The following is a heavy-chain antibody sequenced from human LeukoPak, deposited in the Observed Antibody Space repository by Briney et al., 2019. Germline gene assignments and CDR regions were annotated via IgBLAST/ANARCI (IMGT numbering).Heavy chain of an antibody. J-gene: IGHJ5*02. D-gene: IGHD3-22*01. CDR1: GFTFSSYA. CDR3: AKVGLLGGGYNWFDP. CDR2: ISGSGGST. V-gene: IGHV3-23*01. Sequence: GGSLRLSCAASGFTFSSYAMSWVRQAPGKGLEGVSAISGSGGSTYYADSVKGRFTISRDNSKNTLYLQMNSLRAEDTAVYCCAKVGLLGGGYNWFDPWGQGTLVTVSS.